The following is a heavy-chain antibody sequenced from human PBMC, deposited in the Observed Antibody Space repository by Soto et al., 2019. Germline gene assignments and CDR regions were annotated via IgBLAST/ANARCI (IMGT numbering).Heavy chain of an antibody. V-gene: IGHV4-4*07. CDR1: GATISKSF. CDR2: IYVTGST. D-gene: IGHD3-10*01. CDR3: GRDGSKTLRECFDP. J-gene: IGHJ5*02. Sequence: QVQLQESGPGLVKLSETLTLTCSVSGATISKSFWSWVRKPVGGGLDWMGRIYVTGSTDYNPSLRGRISMSVDIVKKTFSLRLTAVTAADTCVYYCGRDGSKTLRECFDPWSQGLKVTVAS.